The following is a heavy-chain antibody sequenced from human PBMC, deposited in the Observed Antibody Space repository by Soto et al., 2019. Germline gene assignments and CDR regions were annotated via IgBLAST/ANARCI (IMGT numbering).Heavy chain of an antibody. CDR1: GGTFSSYA. J-gene: IGHJ4*02. V-gene: IGHV1-69*06. D-gene: IGHD2-2*01. Sequence: SVKVSCKASGGTFSSYAISWVRQAPGQGPEWMGGIIPIFGTANYAQKFQGRVTITADKSTSTAYMELSSLRSEDTAVYYCARGVIGYCSSTSCYRGAFDYWGQGTLVTVSS. CDR3: ARGVIGYCSSTSCYRGAFDY. CDR2: IIPIFGTA.